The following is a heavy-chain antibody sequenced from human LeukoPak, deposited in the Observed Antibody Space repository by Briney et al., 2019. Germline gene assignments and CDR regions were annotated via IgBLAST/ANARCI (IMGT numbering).Heavy chain of an antibody. J-gene: IGHJ4*02. CDR1: GYTFTSYY. V-gene: IGHV1-46*01. D-gene: IGHD2-15*01. CDR2: INPSGGST. CDR3: ARAVRLRYCIGGSCPQMGY. Sequence: ASVKVSCKASGYTFTSYYMHWVRQAPGQGLEWMGIINPSGGSTSYAQKFQGRVTMTRDTSTSTVYMELSSLRSEDTAVYYCARAVRLRYCIGGSCPQMGYWGQGTLVTVSS.